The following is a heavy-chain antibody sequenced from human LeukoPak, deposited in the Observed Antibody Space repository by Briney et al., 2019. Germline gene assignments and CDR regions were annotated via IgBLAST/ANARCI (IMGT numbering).Heavy chain of an antibody. CDR1: GGSISSYY. J-gene: IGHJ5*02. Sequence: TLETLSLTCTVSGGSISSYYWSWIRQPPGKGLEWIGYIYYSGSTNYNPSLKSRVTISVDTSKNQFSLKLSSVTAADTAVYYCARDLGSSWSKGGYNWFDPWGQGTLVTVSS. D-gene: IGHD6-13*01. V-gene: IGHV4-59*01. CDR3: ARDLGSSWSKGGYNWFDP. CDR2: IYYSGST.